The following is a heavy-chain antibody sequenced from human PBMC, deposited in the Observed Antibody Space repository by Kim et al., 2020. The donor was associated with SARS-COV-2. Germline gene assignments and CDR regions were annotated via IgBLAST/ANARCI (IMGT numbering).Heavy chain of an antibody. Sequence: GGDKRYADSVKGRFTIYSDKSQSTLYLQMNSLRDEDTAIYYCVREWQLAYWGRGTLVTVSS. D-gene: IGHD6-13*01. J-gene: IGHJ4*02. CDR3: VREWQLAY. CDR2: GGDK. V-gene: IGHV3-23*01.